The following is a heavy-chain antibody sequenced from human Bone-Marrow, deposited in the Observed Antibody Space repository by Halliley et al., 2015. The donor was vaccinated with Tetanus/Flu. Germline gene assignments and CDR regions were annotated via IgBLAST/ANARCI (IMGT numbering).Heavy chain of an antibody. D-gene: IGHD4-4*01. CDR3: ARRDYSASGGYYFAY. CDR2: IYDTGKT. Sequence: TLSLTCTISGGSINSNYWSWIRQPPGKGLEWIGYIYDTGKTTYNPSLKSRVTISADTSLNRFSLELNSVTAADTAVYYCARRDYSASGGYYFAYWGQGTLVTVSS. V-gene: IGHV4-59*08. CDR1: GGSINSNY. J-gene: IGHJ4*02.